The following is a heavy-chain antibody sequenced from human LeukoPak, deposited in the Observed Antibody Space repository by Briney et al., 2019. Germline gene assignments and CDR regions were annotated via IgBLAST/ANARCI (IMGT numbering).Heavy chain of an antibody. J-gene: IGHJ6*03. V-gene: IGHV3-7*01. CDR3: ARWSGYYYYMDV. D-gene: IGHD3-3*01. CDR1: GFTFSSYW. Sequence: GGSLRLSCAASGFTFSSYWMSWVRQAPGKGLEWAANIKQDGSEKYYVDSVKGRFTISRGNAKNSLYLQMNSLRAEDTAVYYCARWSGYYYYMDVWGKGTTVTVSS. CDR2: IKQDGSEK.